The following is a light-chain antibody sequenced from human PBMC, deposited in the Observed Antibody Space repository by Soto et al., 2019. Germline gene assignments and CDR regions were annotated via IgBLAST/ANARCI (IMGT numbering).Light chain of an antibody. CDR1: QSISNH. CDR3: QQSYSSPPT. Sequence: DIQMTQSPSAPSASVGGRVIITCRASQSISNHLNWYQQKPGKAPKLLIFAASSLQSGVPSRFSGSRSGPDFTLTISSLQPEDFATYYCQQSYSSPPTFGQGTKVDIK. V-gene: IGKV1-39*01. J-gene: IGKJ1*01. CDR2: AAS.